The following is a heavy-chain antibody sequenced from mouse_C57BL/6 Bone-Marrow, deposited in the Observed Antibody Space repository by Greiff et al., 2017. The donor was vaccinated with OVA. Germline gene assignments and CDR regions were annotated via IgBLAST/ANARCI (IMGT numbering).Heavy chain of an antibody. D-gene: IGHD1-1*01. CDR1: GFNITDDY. Sequence: VQLQQSGAELVRPGASVKLSCTASGFNITDDYMHWVKQRPEQGLEWIGWIDPENGDTEYASKFQGKATITADTSSNTAYLQLSSLTSEDTAVYYCTTENYTYAMDYWGQGTSVTVSS. CDR2: IDPENGDT. CDR3: TTENYTYAMDY. J-gene: IGHJ4*01. V-gene: IGHV14-4*01.